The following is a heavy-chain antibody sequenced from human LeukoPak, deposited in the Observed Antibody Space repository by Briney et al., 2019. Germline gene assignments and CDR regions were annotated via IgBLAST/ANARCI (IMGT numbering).Heavy chain of an antibody. V-gene: IGHV1-8*01. D-gene: IGHD6-19*01. CDR1: GYTFTSYD. CDR3: ARGGIAVAAWDY. J-gene: IGHJ4*02. Sequence: ASVKVSCKASGYTFTSYDINRVRQATGQGLEWMGWMNPNSGNTGYAQKFQGRVTMTRNTSISTAYMELSSLRSEDTAVYYCARGGIAVAAWDYWGQGTLVTVSS. CDR2: MNPNSGNT.